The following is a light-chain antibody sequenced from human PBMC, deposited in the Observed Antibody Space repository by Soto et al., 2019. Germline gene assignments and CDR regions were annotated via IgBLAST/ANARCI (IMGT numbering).Light chain of an antibody. CDR3: QQSYSTPRT. CDR1: QSISSY. V-gene: IGKV1-39*01. Sequence: DIQMTQSPSSLSASVGDRVTITCRASQSISSYLNWYQQKPGKAPKLLIYAASSLQSGVPSRFRGSGSRKDFTLTISSLQPEDFATYYCQQSYSTPRTFGQGTKVEIK. CDR2: AAS. J-gene: IGKJ1*01.